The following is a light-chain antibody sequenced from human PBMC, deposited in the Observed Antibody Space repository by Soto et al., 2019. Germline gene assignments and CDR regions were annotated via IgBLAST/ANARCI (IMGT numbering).Light chain of an antibody. CDR3: SSFTTSSTLV. Sequence: QSVLTQPASVSGSPGQPITISCTGTSSDVGGFDSVAWYQHNPGKTPKLMTYDVTNRPSCFSSRFSGSKSGNTASLSISGLQTEDEANYYCSSFTTSSTLVFGTGTKVTVL. CDR1: SSDVGGFDS. V-gene: IGLV2-14*01. CDR2: DVT. J-gene: IGLJ1*01.